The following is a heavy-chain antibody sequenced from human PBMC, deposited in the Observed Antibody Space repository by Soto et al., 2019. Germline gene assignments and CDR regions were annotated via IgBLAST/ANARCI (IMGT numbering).Heavy chain of an antibody. CDR2: VNAYNGNT. CDR1: GYTFTSYG. V-gene: IGHV1-18*01. Sequence: QGQLVQSGAEVKKPGASVKVSCKASGYTFTSYGISWVRQAPGQGLEWMGWVNAYNGNTNYAQKFQGRVTMTTDTSTSPAYLELRSLRSDAPAVYYCAREAVSGRTGFDYWGQGTLVTVSS. CDR3: AREAVSGRTGFDY. J-gene: IGHJ4*02. D-gene: IGHD6-19*01.